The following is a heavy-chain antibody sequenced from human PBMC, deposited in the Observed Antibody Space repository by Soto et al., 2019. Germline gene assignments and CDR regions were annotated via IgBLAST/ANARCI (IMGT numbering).Heavy chain of an antibody. D-gene: IGHD3-22*01. Sequence: QVQLVQSGAEVKKPGSSVKVSCKASGGTFSSYAISWVRQAPGQGLEWMGGIIPMFGTPNYAQKFQGRVTITADRSTSTAHMERSSLKSEDTAVYYCARNENLYYYEISDISERDWFDPWGQGYLVTVSS. CDR1: GGTFSSYA. J-gene: IGHJ5*02. CDR3: ARNENLYYYEISDISERDWFDP. V-gene: IGHV1-69*06. CDR2: IIPMFGTP.